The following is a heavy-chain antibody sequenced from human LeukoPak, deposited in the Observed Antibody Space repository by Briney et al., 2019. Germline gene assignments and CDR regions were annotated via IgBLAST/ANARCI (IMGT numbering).Heavy chain of an antibody. D-gene: IGHD2-2*01. J-gene: IGHJ4*02. CDR1: GFTFSSYE. CDR2: ITATGRDT. V-gene: IGHV3-23*01. Sequence: PGGSLRLSCAASGFTFSSYEMNWVRQAPGKRLEWVSSITATGRDTYYALSVKGRITISRDNSKNTLYLQMNSLRADDTALYYCAKGTLGSCSGAACYEFDNWGQGTLVTVSS. CDR3: AKGTLGSCSGAACYEFDN.